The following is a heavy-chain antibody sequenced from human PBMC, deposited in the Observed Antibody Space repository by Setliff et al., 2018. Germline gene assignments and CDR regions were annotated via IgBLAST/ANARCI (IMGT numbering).Heavy chain of an antibody. CDR1: GFTFSSYW. J-gene: IGHJ4*02. Sequence: SLRLSCVASGFTFSSYWMSWVRQAPGKGLEWVANIDQFGSQKYYVDSVKGRFTISRDNAENSLYLQMNSMRAEDTAVYYCARDATYYYDTSGHYSDYFDYWGQGTLVTVSS. CDR2: IDQFGSQK. CDR3: ARDATYYYDTSGHYSDYFDY. D-gene: IGHD3-22*01. V-gene: IGHV3-7*01.